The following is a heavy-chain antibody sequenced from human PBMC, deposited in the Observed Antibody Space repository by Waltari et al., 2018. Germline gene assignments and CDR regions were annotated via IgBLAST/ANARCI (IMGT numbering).Heavy chain of an antibody. D-gene: IGHD1-26*01. CDR3: ARHQVGGRDFEY. V-gene: IGHV4-38-2*01. J-gene: IGHJ4*02. CDR1: GYSISSGYY. Sequence: QVQLHESGPGLVKSSETLSLTCAVSGYSISSGYYWGWIRQPPGKGLEWIGTIYQSGSTYYHPSRKTRITISLDTSKNQFSLKLNSVTAADAAVYYCARHQVGGRDFEYWGQGTLVTVSS. CDR2: IYQSGST.